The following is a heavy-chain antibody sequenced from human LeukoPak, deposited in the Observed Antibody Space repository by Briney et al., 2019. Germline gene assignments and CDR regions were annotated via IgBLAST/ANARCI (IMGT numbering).Heavy chain of an antibody. CDR1: GYTFSNYW. Sequence: PGGPLRLSCAASGYTFSNYWKHCVRQAPGKGVVWVSRIESDESSTSYAGTVKGRFTISRDNAKNTLYLQMNSQRAEDTAEYFCTRGGIAVTGTLRYDYWGQGTLVTVSS. J-gene: IGHJ4*02. D-gene: IGHD6-19*01. CDR3: TRGGIAVTGTLRYDY. CDR2: IESDESST. V-gene: IGHV3-74*01.